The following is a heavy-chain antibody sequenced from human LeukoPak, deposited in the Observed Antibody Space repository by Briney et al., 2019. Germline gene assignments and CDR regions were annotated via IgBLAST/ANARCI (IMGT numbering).Heavy chain of an antibody. V-gene: IGHV3-23*01. CDR1: GFTFSSYA. Sequence: GGSLRLSCAASGFTFSSYAMSWVRQAPGKGLEWVSAISGSGGSTYYADSVKGRFTISRDNSKNTLYLQMNSLRAEDTAVYYCARSLRSRVDYYDSSGYPRGNAFDIWGQGTMVTVSS. CDR3: ARSLRSRVDYYDSSGYPRGNAFDI. J-gene: IGHJ3*02. CDR2: ISGSGGST. D-gene: IGHD3-22*01.